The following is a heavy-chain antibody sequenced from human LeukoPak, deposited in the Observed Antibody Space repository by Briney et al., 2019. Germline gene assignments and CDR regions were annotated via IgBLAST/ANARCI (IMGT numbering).Heavy chain of an antibody. D-gene: IGHD3-22*01. CDR3: AREGPPYSSGYYSPPTDY. CDR1: GYTFTSYY. CDR2: TNPNGGST. Sequence: ASVKVSCKASGYTFTSYYMHWVRQAPGQGLEWMGITNPNGGSTTYAQKFQGRVTMARDTSTSTVYMELSSLRSEDTAVYYCAREGPPYSSGYYSPPTDYWGQGTLVTVSS. V-gene: IGHV1-46*01. J-gene: IGHJ4*02.